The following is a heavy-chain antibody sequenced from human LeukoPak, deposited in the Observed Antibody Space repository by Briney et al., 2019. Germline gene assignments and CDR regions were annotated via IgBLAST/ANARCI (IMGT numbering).Heavy chain of an antibody. CDR1: GYTFTSYG. Sequence: ASVKVTCKASGYTFTSYGISWVRQAPGQGLEWSGWINPNNGGTIYAQKFQGGVAMTRDTSNTTAYMEMTRLRSDDTAVYYCAREARVAAAGTAGINFDYWGQGTLVTVSS. CDR3: AREARVAAAGTAGINFDY. CDR2: INPNNGGT. J-gene: IGHJ4*02. D-gene: IGHD6-13*01. V-gene: IGHV1-2*02.